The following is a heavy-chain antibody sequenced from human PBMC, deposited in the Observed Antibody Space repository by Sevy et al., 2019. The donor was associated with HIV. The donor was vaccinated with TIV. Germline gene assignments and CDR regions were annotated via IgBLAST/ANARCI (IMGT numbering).Heavy chain of an antibody. CDR3: AKDGGRAWPDFDY. J-gene: IGHJ4*02. V-gene: IGHV3-30*04. CDR2: VSYDGSSQ. Sequence: GGSLRLSCAASGFTFSTSAMHWVRQAPGKGLEWVAVVSYDGSSQNYADSVEGRFTISRDDFKKMVYLQMNSLRVEDTAVDYCAKDGGRAWPDFDYWGQGTLVTVSS. D-gene: IGHD6-25*01. CDR1: GFTFSTSA.